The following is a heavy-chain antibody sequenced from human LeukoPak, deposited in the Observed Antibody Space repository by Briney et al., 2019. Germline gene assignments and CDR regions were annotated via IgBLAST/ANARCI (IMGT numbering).Heavy chain of an antibody. D-gene: IGHD1-26*01. V-gene: IGHV3-23*01. CDR1: GFTFSSYA. CDR2: ISGSDGST. CDR3: ARGLVNRGPGTYNSRDY. J-gene: IGHJ4*02. Sequence: GGSLRLSCAASGFTFSSYAMSWVRQAPGKGLEWVSGISGSDGSTNYADSVKGRFTISRDNGKNSLFLQMNSLRAEDTAVYYCARGLVNRGPGTYNSRDYWGQGTLIIVSS.